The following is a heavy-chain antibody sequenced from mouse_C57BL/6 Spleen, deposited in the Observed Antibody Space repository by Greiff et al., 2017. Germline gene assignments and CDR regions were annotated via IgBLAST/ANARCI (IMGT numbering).Heavy chain of an antibody. CDR3: AREGEEYGGAWFAY. V-gene: IGHV1-53*01. Sequence: QVQLQQPGTELVKPGASVKLSCKASGYTFTSYWMHWVKQRPGQGLEWIGDINPSNGGTNYNEKFKGKATLTVDKSSSIAYMLLSSLTSEDSAVYYCAREGEEYGGAWFAYWGQGTLVTVSA. CDR1: GYTFTSYW. J-gene: IGHJ3*01. CDR2: INPSNGGT. D-gene: IGHD5-1*01.